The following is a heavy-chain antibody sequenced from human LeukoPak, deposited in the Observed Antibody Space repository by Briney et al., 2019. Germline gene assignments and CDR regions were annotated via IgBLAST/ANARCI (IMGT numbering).Heavy chain of an antibody. D-gene: IGHD5-18*01. J-gene: IGHJ4*02. CDR1: GFTFSSYS. CDR3: AKDSAWIQLSYFDY. CDR2: ISSSSSTI. V-gene: IGHV3-48*01. Sequence: GGSLRLSCAASGFTFSSYSMNWVRQAPGKGLEWVSYISSSSSTIYYADSVKGRFTISRDNSKNTLYLQMNSLRAEDTAVYYCAKDSAWIQLSYFDYWGQGSLVTVSS.